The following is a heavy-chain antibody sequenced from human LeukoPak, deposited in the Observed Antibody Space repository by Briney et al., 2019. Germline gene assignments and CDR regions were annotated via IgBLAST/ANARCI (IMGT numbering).Heavy chain of an antibody. CDR1: GGSISSSSYY. V-gene: IGHV4-39*01. J-gene: IGHJ4*02. Sequence: SETLSLTCTVSGGSISSSSYYWGWIRQPPGKGLEWIGSIYYSGSTYYNPSLKSRVTISVDTSKNQFSLKLSSVTAADTAVYYCARVVPAAILAYWGQGTLVTVSS. CDR3: ARVVPAAILAY. CDR2: IYYSGST. D-gene: IGHD2-2*02.